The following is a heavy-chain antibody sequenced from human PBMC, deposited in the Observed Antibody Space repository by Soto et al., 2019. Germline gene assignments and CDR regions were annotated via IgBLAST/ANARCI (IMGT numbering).Heavy chain of an antibody. J-gene: IGHJ4*02. CDR1: GFTFSSYS. Sequence: EVQLVESGGGLVKPGGSLRLSCAASGFTFSSYSMNWSRQAPGKGLEWVSSISSSSSYIYYADSVKGRFTISRDNAKNSLYLQMNSLRAEDTAVYYCARDPPSGVTTIPYYFDYWGQGTLVTVSS. CDR3: ARDPPSGVTTIPYYFDY. D-gene: IGHD4-17*01. CDR2: ISSSSSYI. V-gene: IGHV3-21*01.